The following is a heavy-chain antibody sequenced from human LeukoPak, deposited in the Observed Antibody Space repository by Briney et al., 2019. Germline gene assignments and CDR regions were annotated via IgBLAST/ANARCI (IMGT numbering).Heavy chain of an antibody. J-gene: IGHJ6*02. Sequence: PSETLSLTCTVSGGSISSYYSSWIRQPPGKGLEWIGYIYYSGSTNYNPSLKSRVTISVDMSKNQFSLKLSSVTAADTAVYYCARQTITIFGVVPNYGMDVWGQGTTVTVSS. CDR1: GGSISSYY. V-gene: IGHV4-59*01. CDR2: IYYSGST. CDR3: ARQTITIFGVVPNYGMDV. D-gene: IGHD3-3*01.